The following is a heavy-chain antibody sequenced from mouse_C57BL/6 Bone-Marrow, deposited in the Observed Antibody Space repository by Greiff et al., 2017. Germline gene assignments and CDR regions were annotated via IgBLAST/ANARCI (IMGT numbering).Heavy chain of an antibody. D-gene: IGHD3-1*01. J-gene: IGHJ2*01. Sequence: EVKLEESGPGLVKPSQSLSLTCSVTGYSITSGYYWNWIRQFPGNKLEWMGYISYDGSNNYNPSLKNRISITRDTSKNQFFLKLNSVTTEDTATYYCASGLFDYWGQGTTLTVSS. CDR1: GYSITSGYY. V-gene: IGHV3-6*01. CDR3: ASGLFDY. CDR2: ISYDGSN.